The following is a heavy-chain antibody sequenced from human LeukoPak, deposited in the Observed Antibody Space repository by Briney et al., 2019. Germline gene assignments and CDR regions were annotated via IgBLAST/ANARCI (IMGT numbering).Heavy chain of an antibody. CDR1: GYTFTSYG. V-gene: IGHV1-18*01. CDR3: ARDRFMAAAGTGGGDY. D-gene: IGHD6-13*01. CDR2: ISAYNGNT. J-gene: IGHJ4*02. Sequence: ASVKVSCKASGYTFTSYGISWVRQAPGQGLEWMGWISAYNGNTNYAQKLQGRVTMTTDTSTSTAYMELRSLRSDDTAVYYCARDRFMAAAGTGGGDYWGQGTLVTVSS.